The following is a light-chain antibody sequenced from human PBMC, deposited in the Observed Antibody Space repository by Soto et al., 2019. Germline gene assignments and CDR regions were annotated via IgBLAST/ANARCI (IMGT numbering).Light chain of an antibody. V-gene: IGKV3-11*01. Sequence: EIVLIQSPATLSLSPGERATLSCRASQSVSSYLAWYQQKPGQAPRLLIYDASNRATGIPARFSGSGCGTDFTLTISSLEPEDFAVYFCQQRSNWPPFTFGPGTKVDIK. J-gene: IGKJ3*01. CDR2: DAS. CDR3: QQRSNWPPFT. CDR1: QSVSSY.